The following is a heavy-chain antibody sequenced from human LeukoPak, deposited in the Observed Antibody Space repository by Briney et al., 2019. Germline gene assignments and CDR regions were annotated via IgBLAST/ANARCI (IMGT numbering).Heavy chain of an antibody. CDR2: LSFVGGNK. CDR3: AKDRYYCSGGSCYGFPFGY. Sequence: GGSLRPSCEASGLTFSSYGMPWVRQAPGKGLEWVAVLSFVGGNKYYADSVKGRFTISRDNSKNTLYLQMNSLRAEDTAVYYCAKDRYYCSGGSCYGFPFGYWGQGTLVTVSS. J-gene: IGHJ4*02. CDR1: GLTFSSYG. D-gene: IGHD2-15*01. V-gene: IGHV3-30*18.